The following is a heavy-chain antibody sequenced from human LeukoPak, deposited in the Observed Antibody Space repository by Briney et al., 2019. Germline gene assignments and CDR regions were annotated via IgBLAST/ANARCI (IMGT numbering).Heavy chain of an antibody. V-gene: IGHV1-69*13. CDR2: IIPIFGTA. D-gene: IGHD3-3*01. CDR3: ARFSIFGVVLNYFDY. CDR1: GGTFSSYA. J-gene: IGHJ4*02. Sequence: ASVKVSCKASGGTFSSYAISWVRQAPGQGLEWMGGIIPIFGTANYAQKFQGRVTITADESTSTAYMELSSLRSDDTAVYYCARFSIFGVVLNYFDYWGQGTLVTVSS.